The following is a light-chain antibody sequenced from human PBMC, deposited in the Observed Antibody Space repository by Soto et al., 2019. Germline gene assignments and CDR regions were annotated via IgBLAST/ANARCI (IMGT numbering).Light chain of an antibody. Sequence: DVVLTQSPLSLPVTLGQPACISCRSIQSLVHSDGNTYLNWFHQRPGQSPRRLMYKVSNRDSGVPDRFSGSGSGTDFTLEISRVEAEDVGFYYCMQATHWPRTFGQGTEVDI. CDR2: KVS. J-gene: IGKJ1*01. CDR3: MQATHWPRT. V-gene: IGKV2-30*02. CDR1: QSLVHSDGNTY.